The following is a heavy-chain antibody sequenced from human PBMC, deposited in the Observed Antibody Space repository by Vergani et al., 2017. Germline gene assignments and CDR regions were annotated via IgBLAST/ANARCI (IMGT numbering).Heavy chain of an antibody. D-gene: IGHD2-15*01. V-gene: IGHV4-38-2*01. CDR2: IYHSGST. Sequence: QVQLQESGPGLVKPSETLSLTCAVSGDSISSGYYWGWIRQPPGKGLEWIGSIYHSGSTYYNPSLKSRVTISVDTSKNQFSLKLSSVTAADTAVYYCARQPYCSGGSCYSGGGDYWGQGTLVTVSS. CDR1: GDSISSGYY. CDR3: ARQPYCSGGSCYSGGGDY. J-gene: IGHJ4*02.